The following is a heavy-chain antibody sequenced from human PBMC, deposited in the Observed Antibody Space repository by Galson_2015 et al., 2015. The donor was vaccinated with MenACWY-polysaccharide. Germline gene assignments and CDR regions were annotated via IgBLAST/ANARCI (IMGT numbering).Heavy chain of an antibody. CDR2: ISWDDDK. V-gene: IGHV2-5*02. Sequence: QPPGAAPECLAVISWDDDKRYSPSLRSRLSITKDTSKNEVVLIMTNMDPLDTATYYCAHRRGGNTWNSGYFDFWGQGALVTVSS. J-gene: IGHJ4*02. CDR3: AHRRGGNTWNSGYFDF. D-gene: IGHD1-1*01.